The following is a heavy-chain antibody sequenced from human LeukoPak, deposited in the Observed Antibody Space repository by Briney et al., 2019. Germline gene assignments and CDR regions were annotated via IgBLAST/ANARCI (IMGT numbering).Heavy chain of an antibody. CDR3: ARRGYSGYEVDY. CDR2: IWYDGSNK. D-gene: IGHD5-12*01. J-gene: IGHJ4*02. CDR1: GFTFSSYG. Sequence: PGRSLRLSCAASGFTFSSYGMHWVRQAPGKRLEWVTVIWYDGSNKYYADSVKGRFTISRDNSKNTLYLQMNSLRAEDTAVYYCARRGYSGYEVDYWGQGTLVTVSS. V-gene: IGHV3-33*01.